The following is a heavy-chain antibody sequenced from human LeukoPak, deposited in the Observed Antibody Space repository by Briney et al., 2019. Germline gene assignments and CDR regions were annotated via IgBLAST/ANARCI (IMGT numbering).Heavy chain of an antibody. CDR3: ARDKYFYDSPYYYYMDV. J-gene: IGHJ6*03. Sequence: PSETLSLTCTVSVGSISSYYWSWIRQPAGKGLEWIGRIYTSGSTNYNPSLKSRVTMSVDTSKNQFSLKLSSVTAADTAVYYRARDKYFYDSPYYYYMDVWGKGTTVTVSS. CDR1: VGSISSYY. CDR2: IYTSGST. D-gene: IGHD3-22*01. V-gene: IGHV4-4*07.